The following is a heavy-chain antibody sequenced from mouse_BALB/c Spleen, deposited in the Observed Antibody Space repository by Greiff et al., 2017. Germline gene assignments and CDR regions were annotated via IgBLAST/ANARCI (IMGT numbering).Heavy chain of an antibody. J-gene: IGHJ2*01. D-gene: IGHD2-10*02. CDR1: GFTFSSYT. CDR2: ISSGGSYT. CDR3: TRVGTLVPGY. Sequence: EVQGVESGGGLVKPGGSLKLSCAASGFTFSSYTMSWVRQTPEKRLEWVATISSGGSYTYYPDSVKGRFTISRDNAKNTLYLQMSSLKSEDTAMYYCTRVGTLVPGYWGQGTTLTVSS. V-gene: IGHV5-6-4*01.